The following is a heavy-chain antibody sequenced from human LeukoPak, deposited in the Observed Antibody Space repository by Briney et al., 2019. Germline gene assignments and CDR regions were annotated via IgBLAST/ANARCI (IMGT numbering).Heavy chain of an antibody. CDR2: INWDAGSP. D-gene: IGHD5-12*01. CDR3: ARQSQHSGYQAPDS. Sequence: PGGSLRLSCEASGFTFGDCGMSWVRQAPGKGLEWVSGINWDAGSPRYADSVKGRFTISRDNAKNSLYLQMNSLRAEDTALYHCARQSQHSGYQAPDSWGQGTLVTVSS. CDR1: GFTFGDCG. J-gene: IGHJ4*02. V-gene: IGHV3-20*01.